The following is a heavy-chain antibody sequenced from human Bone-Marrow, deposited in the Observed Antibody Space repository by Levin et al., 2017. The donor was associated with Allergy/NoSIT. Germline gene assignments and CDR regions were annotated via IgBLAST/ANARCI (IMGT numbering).Heavy chain of an antibody. CDR2: ISSDGSNQ. J-gene: IGHJ4*02. D-gene: IGHD2-21*02. Sequence: PGGSLRLSCAASGFTFRSDSFHWVRQAPGKGLEWVGLISSDGSNQYYADSVKGRFTISRDNSKNTLYLQMRSLRPEDTAVYYCARVGKVTEYDHWGQGTLVTVSS. CDR3: ARVGKVTEYDH. V-gene: IGHV3-30-3*01. CDR1: GFTFRSDS.